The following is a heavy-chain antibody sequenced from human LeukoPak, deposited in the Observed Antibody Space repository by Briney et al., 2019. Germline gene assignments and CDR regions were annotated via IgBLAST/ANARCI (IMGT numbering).Heavy chain of an antibody. CDR2: ISGSGGST. Sequence: GRSLRLSCAASGFTFSSYAMSWVRQAPGKGLEWVSAISGSGGSTYYADSVKGRFTISRDNSKNTLYLQMNSLRAEDTAVYYCAKERIAVGDFLPWFDPWGQGTLVTVSS. V-gene: IGHV3-23*01. D-gene: IGHD6-6*01. CDR3: AKERIAVGDFLPWFDP. J-gene: IGHJ5*02. CDR1: GFTFSSYA.